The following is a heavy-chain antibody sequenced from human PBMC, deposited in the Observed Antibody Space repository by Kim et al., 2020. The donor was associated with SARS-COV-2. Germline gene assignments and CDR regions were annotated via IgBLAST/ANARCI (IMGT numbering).Heavy chain of an antibody. CDR3: ARENKYDRRAFDI. D-gene: IGHD3-22*01. J-gene: IGHJ3*02. V-gene: IGHV4-31*03. CDR2: IYYSGST. Sequence: SETLSLTCTVSGGSISSGGYYWSWIRQHPGKGLEWIGYIYYSGSTYYNPSLKSRVTISVDTSKNQFSLKLSSVTAADTAVYYCARENKYDRRAFDIWGQGTMVTVSS. CDR1: GGSISSGGYY.